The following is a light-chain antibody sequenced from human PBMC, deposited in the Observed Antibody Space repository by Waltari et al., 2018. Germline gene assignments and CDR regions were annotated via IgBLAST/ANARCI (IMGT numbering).Light chain of an antibody. V-gene: IGKV1-9*01. CDR3: QQLNSFPIT. J-gene: IGKJ5*01. CDR2: AAS. Sequence: IQLTQSPSSLSASVGERATITCRASQRIISYLAWYQQKPGKAPKLLIYAASTLQSGVPSRFSGSGSGTDFTLTISSLQPEDFATYYCQQLNSFPITFGQGTRLEIK. CDR1: QRIISY.